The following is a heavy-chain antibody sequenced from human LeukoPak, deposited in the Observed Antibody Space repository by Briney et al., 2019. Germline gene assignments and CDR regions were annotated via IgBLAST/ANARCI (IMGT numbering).Heavy chain of an antibody. CDR2: ISNDETA. D-gene: IGHD2/OR15-2a*01. V-gene: IGHV4-4*07. Sequence: SETLSFTCSVSGDSIRRCYWSWIRQTAEKGLRWIGRISNDETAHYDSSVLGRITMSMDTSANQFSLTLRSVTAADTAIYYCARTCNILRGYFDFWGQGARVAVSS. CDR1: GDSIRRCY. CDR3: ARTCNILRGYFDF. J-gene: IGHJ4*02.